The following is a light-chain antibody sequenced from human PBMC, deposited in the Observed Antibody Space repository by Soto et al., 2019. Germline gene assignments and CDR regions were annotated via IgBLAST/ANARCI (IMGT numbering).Light chain of an antibody. CDR2: TAS. V-gene: IGKV3-20*01. Sequence: EIVLTQSPGTPALSPGERATLSCRASQSVSRSYLAWYQQKPGQAPRLLIYTASIRATGTPDRFSGSGSGTDFTLTISRLEPEDFAVYYCQQYDSSPLISFGQGTRLEIK. J-gene: IGKJ5*01. CDR3: QQYDSSPLIS. CDR1: QSVSRSY.